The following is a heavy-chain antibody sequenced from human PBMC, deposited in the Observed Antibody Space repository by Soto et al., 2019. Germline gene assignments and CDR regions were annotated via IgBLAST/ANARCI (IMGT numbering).Heavy chain of an antibody. CDR3: ARVGGSSWYLTDY. CDR1: GFTFSSYS. D-gene: IGHD6-13*01. Sequence: GGSLRLSCAASGFTFSSYSMNWVRQAPGKGLEWVSSISSSSSYIYYADSVKGRFTISRDNAKNSLYLQMNSLRAEDTAVYYCARVGGSSWYLTDYRGQGTLVTVSS. J-gene: IGHJ4*02. CDR2: ISSSSSYI. V-gene: IGHV3-21*01.